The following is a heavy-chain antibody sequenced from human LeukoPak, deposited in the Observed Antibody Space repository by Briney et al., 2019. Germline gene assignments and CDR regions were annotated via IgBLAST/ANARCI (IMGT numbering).Heavy chain of an antibody. Sequence: ASVKVSCKASGYTFTSHTIHWVRQAPGQRLEWMGWINAGNADTKYSQKFQGRVTITRDTFAYTAYMEVSSLKSEDTAVYFCARETAVTQNDAFDIWGXGTMVTVSS. CDR2: INAGNADT. J-gene: IGHJ3*02. CDR3: ARETAVTQNDAFDI. V-gene: IGHV1-3*01. CDR1: GYTFTSHT. D-gene: IGHD4-17*01.